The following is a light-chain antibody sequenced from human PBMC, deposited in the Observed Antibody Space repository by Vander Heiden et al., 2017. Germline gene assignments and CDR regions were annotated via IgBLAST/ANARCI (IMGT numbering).Light chain of an antibody. V-gene: IGLV2-14*03. Sequence: QSALTQPASVSGSPGQSITISCTGSSSDVGVYNYVAWYQQHPGEAPKLMIYDVSYRPSGIANRFSGSKSGNTASRTISGLQAEDEADYYCSSYTGSNTVFGGGTKLTVL. J-gene: IGLJ2*01. CDR1: SSDVGVYNY. CDR2: DVS. CDR3: SSYTGSNTV.